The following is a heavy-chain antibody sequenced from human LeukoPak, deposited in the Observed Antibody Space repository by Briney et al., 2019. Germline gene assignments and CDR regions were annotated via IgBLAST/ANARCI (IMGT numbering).Heavy chain of an antibody. D-gene: IGHD6-19*01. V-gene: IGHV3-73*01. CDR3: TRQARYSSGWYDENWFDP. Sequence: GGSLRLSCVASGFTFSGSAMQWVRQASGKGLEWVGRIRSKANSYATAYAASVKGRFTISRDDSKNTAYLQMNSLKTEDTAVYYCTRQARYSSGWYDENWFDPWGQGTLVTVSS. J-gene: IGHJ5*02. CDR2: IRSKANSYAT. CDR1: GFTFSGSA.